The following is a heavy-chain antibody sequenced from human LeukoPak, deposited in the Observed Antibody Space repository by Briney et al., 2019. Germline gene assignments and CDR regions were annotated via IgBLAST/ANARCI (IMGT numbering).Heavy chain of an antibody. J-gene: IGHJ5*02. CDR2: IYYSGST. D-gene: IGHD6-13*01. CDR3: ARAAGYSSSWRPNWFDP. Sequence: SETLSLTCTVSGGSISSYYWSWIRQPPGKGLDWIGDIYYSGSTNYNPSLKSRVTISVDTSKNQFSLKLSSVTAADTAVYYCARAAGYSSSWRPNWFDPWGQGTLVTVSS. V-gene: IGHV4-59*01. CDR1: GGSISSYY.